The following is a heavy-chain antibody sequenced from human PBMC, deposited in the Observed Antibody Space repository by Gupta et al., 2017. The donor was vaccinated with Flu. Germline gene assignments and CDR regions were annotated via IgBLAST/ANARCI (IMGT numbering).Heavy chain of an antibody. CDR1: GFTFSNYE. CDR3: AREGMDV. Sequence: ASGFTFSNYEMTWVRQAPGKGLEWVSYISSSGNTIYYADSVKGRFTISRDSARNSLYLQKNSLRAEDTAVYYCAREGMDVWGKGTTVTVSS. J-gene: IGHJ6*04. V-gene: IGHV3-48*03. CDR2: ISSSGNTI.